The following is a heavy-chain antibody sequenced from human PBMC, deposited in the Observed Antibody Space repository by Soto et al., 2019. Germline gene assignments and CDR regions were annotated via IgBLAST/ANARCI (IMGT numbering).Heavy chain of an antibody. D-gene: IGHD6-13*01. CDR3: ARGGGIAAAGSYYYYGMDV. Sequence: GASVKVSCKASGYTFTGYYMHWVRQAPGQGLEWMGWINPNSGGTNYAQKFQGWVTMTRDTSISTAYMELSRLRSDDTAVYYCARGGGIAAAGSYYYYGMDVWGQGTTVTVSS. J-gene: IGHJ6*02. V-gene: IGHV1-2*04. CDR2: INPNSGGT. CDR1: GYTFTGYY.